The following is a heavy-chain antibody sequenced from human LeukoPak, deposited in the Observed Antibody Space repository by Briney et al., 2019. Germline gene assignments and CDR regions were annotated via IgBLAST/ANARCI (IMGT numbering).Heavy chain of an antibody. Sequence: GESLRLSCAASGFTFSSSEMNWVRQAPGKGLEWVSYISSGGTTVFYADSVKGRFTISRDNAKNSLYLQMNSLRAEDTAVYYCAKETIETGYTDYWGQGTLVTVSS. V-gene: IGHV3-48*03. D-gene: IGHD6-13*01. CDR2: ISSGGTTV. CDR1: GFTFSSSE. J-gene: IGHJ4*02. CDR3: AKETIETGYTDY.